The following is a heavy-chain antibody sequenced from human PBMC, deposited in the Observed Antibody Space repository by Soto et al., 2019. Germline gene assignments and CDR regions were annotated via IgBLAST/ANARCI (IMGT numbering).Heavy chain of an antibody. D-gene: IGHD3-22*01. CDR2: IYYSGST. Sequence: SETLSVTCTVSGGSISSGGYYWIWIRQHPGKGLEWIGYIYYSGSTYYNPSLKSRVTISVDTSKNQFSLKLSSVTAADTAVYYCARETYYYDSSGYYAPDAFDIWGQGTMVTVSS. CDR1: GGSISSGGYY. J-gene: IGHJ3*02. CDR3: ARETYYYDSSGYYAPDAFDI. V-gene: IGHV4-31*03.